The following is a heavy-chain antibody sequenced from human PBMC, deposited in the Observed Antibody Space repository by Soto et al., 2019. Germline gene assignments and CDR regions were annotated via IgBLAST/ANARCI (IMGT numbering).Heavy chain of an antibody. D-gene: IGHD4-17*01. Sequence: QLQLQESGPGLVKPSETLSLTCTVSGDSGGFISSSSYHWGWIRQPPGKGLEWIGDIYYSGSTYYTPSLKTRVTISGDTSKNQFSLRLTSVTAADTAGYYCATHPPYGPLDYWGQGTRVTVSS. V-gene: IGHV4-39*01. CDR3: ATHPPYGPLDY. J-gene: IGHJ4*02. CDR2: IYYSGST. CDR1: GDSGGFISSSSYH.